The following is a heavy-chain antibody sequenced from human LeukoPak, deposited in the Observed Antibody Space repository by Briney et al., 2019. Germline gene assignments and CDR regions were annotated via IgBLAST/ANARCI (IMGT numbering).Heavy chain of an antibody. CDR1: GDSITSGTYN. CDR3: ARVAPGYDILTGFLGYMDV. V-gene: IGHV4-61*09. D-gene: IGHD3-9*01. CDR2: ISSSGRT. Sequence: SETLSLTCSLSGDSITSGTYNWTWIRQPAGKGLEWIGHISSSGRTNYNPSLKSRVTISVDTSKNQFSLTLNSVTAADRAVYYCARVAPGYDILTGFLGYMDVWGTGTTVTISS. J-gene: IGHJ6*03.